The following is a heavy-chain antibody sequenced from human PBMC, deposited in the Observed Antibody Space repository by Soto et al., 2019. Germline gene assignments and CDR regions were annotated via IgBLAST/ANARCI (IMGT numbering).Heavy chain of an antibody. D-gene: IGHD6-19*01. J-gene: IGHJ4*02. V-gene: IGHV1-18*01. Sequence: ASVKVSCKASGYTFTNYGISWVRQAPGQGLEWMGWISAYNGNTNYAQRFQGRVTITRDTSASTAYMDLSSLRSEDTAVYYCARGIAVPVDPDYWGQGTLVTVSS. CDR2: ISAYNGNT. CDR3: ARGIAVPVDPDY. CDR1: GYTFTNYG.